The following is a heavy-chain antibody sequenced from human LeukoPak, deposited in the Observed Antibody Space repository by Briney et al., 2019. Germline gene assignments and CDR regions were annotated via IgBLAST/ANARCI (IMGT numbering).Heavy chain of an antibody. CDR1: GGSFSGYY. D-gene: IGHD1-1*01. V-gene: IGHV4-34*01. CDR2: INHSGST. J-gene: IGHJ3*02. Sequence: KPSETLSLTCAVYGGSFSGYYWSWIRQPPGKGLEWIGEINHSGSTNYNPSLKSRVTISVDTSKNQFSLKLSSVTAADTAVYYCARDNWLEQLHAFDIWGQGTMVTVSS. CDR3: ARDNWLEQLHAFDI.